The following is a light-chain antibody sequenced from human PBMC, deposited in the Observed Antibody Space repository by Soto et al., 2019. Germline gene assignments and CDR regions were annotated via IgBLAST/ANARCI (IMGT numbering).Light chain of an antibody. V-gene: IGKV3-15*01. CDR1: ESVHSN. CDR3: QHYSNWPPT. Sequence: EMVMTQSPATLSVSPGERVTLSCRASESVHSNLAWYQQKPGQGPSLLIYYASTRVTGVPDRFSGSGSGTECTLPISSLQSEDFGVYYCQHYSNWPPTFGPGTKVEIK. J-gene: IGKJ3*01. CDR2: YAS.